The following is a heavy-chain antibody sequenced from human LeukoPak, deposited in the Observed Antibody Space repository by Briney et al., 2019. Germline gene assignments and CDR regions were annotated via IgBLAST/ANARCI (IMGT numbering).Heavy chain of an antibody. CDR1: GFTFSDHY. J-gene: IGHJ4*02. D-gene: IGHD3-10*01. CDR2: IEQGGSEK. V-gene: IGHV3-7*03. CDR3: ARAGTLWFGESRIEY. Sequence: GGSLRLSCAASGFTFSDHYMDWVRQAPGKGLEWVANIEQGGSEKHYLDSVKGRFTISRDNAKNSLYLQMNSLRAEDTAVYYCARAGTLWFGESRIEYWGQGTLVTVSS.